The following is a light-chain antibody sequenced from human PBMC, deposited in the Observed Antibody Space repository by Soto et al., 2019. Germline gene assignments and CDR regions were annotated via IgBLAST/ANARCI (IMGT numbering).Light chain of an antibody. Sequence: QSVLTQPGSVSGSPGQSITISCTGTSSDVGAHKYVSWYQQHPGKGPKLMIYEVTNRPSGVSTRFSGSKSGNTASLTISGLQAEDEAEYYCCLFTSGNTAYVFGTGTKVTVL. CDR1: SSDVGAHKY. V-gene: IGLV2-14*01. CDR2: EVT. J-gene: IGLJ1*01. CDR3: CLFTSGNTAYV.